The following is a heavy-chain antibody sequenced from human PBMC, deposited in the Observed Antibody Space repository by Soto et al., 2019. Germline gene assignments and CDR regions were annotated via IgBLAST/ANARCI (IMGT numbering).Heavy chain of an antibody. CDR3: AKSPDRESATSCDCGMDV. Sequence: QVQLAQSGAEVKKPGSSVKVSCKASGGTFSSYIITWVRQAPGQGLEWLGRVIPVLDVTCYAQRFQDRVTGAADKSTGTSYKELAGQRAEETAIDYGAKSPDRESATSCDCGMDVWGQGITVTVSS. CDR1: GGTFSSYI. V-gene: IGHV1-69*02. CDR2: VIPVLDVT. J-gene: IGHJ6*02.